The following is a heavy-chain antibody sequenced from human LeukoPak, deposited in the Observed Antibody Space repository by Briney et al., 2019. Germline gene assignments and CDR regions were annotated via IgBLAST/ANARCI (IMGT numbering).Heavy chain of an antibody. J-gene: IGHJ6*02. CDR3: AREDTALAHFGMDV. D-gene: IGHD5-18*01. Sequence: GGSLRLSCAASGFTFSSYWMHWVRQAPGKGLVWVSRINSDGSSTTYADSVKGRFTISRDNAKNTLYLQMNSLRAEDTAVYYCAREDTALAHFGMDVWGQGTTVTVSS. CDR2: INSDGSST. V-gene: IGHV3-74*01. CDR1: GFTFSSYW.